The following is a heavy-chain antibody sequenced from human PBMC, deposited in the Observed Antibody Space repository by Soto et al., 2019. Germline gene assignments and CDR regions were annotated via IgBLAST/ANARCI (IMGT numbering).Heavy chain of an antibody. CDR1: GFTFSTHW. CDR2: ISPDGGMK. J-gene: IGHJ4*02. CDR3: TRESSLTPKNFDH. D-gene: IGHD7-27*01. V-gene: IGHV3-74*01. Sequence: EALLVESGGGLGQPGGSLRLSCAATGFTFSTHWMHWVRQAPGKGLDWVARISPDGGMKVHADSVQGRFTISRDNADSTVYLQMVSLRAEDTAVYFCTRESSLTPKNFDHWGQGALVTVSS.